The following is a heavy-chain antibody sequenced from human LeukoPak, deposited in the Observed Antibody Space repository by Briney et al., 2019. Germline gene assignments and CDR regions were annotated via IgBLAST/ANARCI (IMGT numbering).Heavy chain of an antibody. CDR3: ARGLHSSSWYFDY. J-gene: IGHJ4*02. CDR2: ISSSSSYI. V-gene: IGHV3-21*01. Sequence: GGSLRLSCAASGFTFSSYSMNWVRQAPGKGLEWVSSISSSSSYIYYADSVKGRFTISRDNAKNSLYLQMNSLRAEDTAEYYCARGLHSSSWYFDYWGQGTLVTVSS. CDR1: GFTFSSYS. D-gene: IGHD6-13*01.